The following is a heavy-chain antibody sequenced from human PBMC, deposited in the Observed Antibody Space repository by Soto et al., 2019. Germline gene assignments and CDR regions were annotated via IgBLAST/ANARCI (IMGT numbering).Heavy chain of an antibody. Sequence: GASVKVSCKASGGTFSSYAISWVRQAPGQGLEWMGGIIPISGAANYAHKFQGRVTITADVSASTAYMELSSLRSEDTAVYYCAGSLRFFLAGMDVWGQGTTVTVSS. V-gene: IGHV1-69*13. CDR1: GGTFSSYA. CDR3: AGSLRFFLAGMDV. J-gene: IGHJ6*02. D-gene: IGHD3-3*01. CDR2: IIPISGAA.